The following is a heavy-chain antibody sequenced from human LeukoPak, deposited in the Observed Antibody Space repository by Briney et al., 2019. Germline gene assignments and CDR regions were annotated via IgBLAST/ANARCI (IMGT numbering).Heavy chain of an antibody. Sequence: SETLSLTCAVSGGSISSGGYSWSWIRQPPGKGLEWIGYIYHSGSTNYNPSLKSRVTISVDTSKNQFSLKLSSVTAADTAMYYCAREAAPGAAARRGAFDPWGQGALVTVSS. CDR3: AREAAPGAAARRGAFDP. J-gene: IGHJ5*02. D-gene: IGHD6-6*01. CDR2: IYHSGST. CDR1: GGSISSGGYS. V-gene: IGHV4-30-2*01.